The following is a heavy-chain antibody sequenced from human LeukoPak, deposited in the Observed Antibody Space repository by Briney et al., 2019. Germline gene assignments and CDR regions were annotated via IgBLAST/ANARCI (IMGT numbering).Heavy chain of an antibody. D-gene: IGHD2-2*02. CDR1: GGTFSSYA. CDR2: IIPIFGTA. J-gene: IGHJ6*03. V-gene: IGHV1-69*05. CDR3: ARGVVVPAAIREYYYYYYMDV. Sequence: SVKVSCKASGGTFSSYAISWVRQAPGQGLEWMGGIIPIFGTANYAQKFQGRVTITTDESTSTAYMELSSLRSEDTAAYYCARGVVVPAAIREYYYYYYMDVWGKGTTVTVSS.